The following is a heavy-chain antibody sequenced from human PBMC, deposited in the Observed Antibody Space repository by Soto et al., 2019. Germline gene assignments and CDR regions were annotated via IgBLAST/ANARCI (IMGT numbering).Heavy chain of an antibody. CDR1: GGSLGSGGYY. Sequence: QVQLQESGPGLVKPSQTLSLTCTVSGGSLGSGGYYWSSIRQHPWQGLEWIGYLSYSGSTYYNRSLKSRVTISVDTSKNQFSLKLSSVTAADTAVYYCARIVEGYYLFDYWGQGTLVTVSS. V-gene: IGHV4-31*03. CDR2: LSYSGST. CDR3: ARIVEGYYLFDY. J-gene: IGHJ4*02. D-gene: IGHD3-22*01.